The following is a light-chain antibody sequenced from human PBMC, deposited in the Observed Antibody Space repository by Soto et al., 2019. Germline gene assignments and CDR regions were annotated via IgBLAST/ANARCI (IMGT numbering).Light chain of an antibody. CDR2: GVS. CDR1: SSDFGDDKY. Sequence: QSALTQPASVSGSPGQSVTMSCTGSSSDFGDDKYVSWYQQQPGKGPNLLIYGVSKRPSGVSDRFSASKSGNTASLTTCGLEVEVEADYFSGSFTTSRILVFGGGTKLTLL. V-gene: IGLV2-14*01. J-gene: IGLJ3*02. CDR3: GSFTTSRILV.